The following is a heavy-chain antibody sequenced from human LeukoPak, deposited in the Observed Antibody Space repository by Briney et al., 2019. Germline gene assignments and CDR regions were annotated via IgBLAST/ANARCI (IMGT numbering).Heavy chain of an antibody. D-gene: IGHD2-2*01. CDR3: SRGGGCTRTSCYYPDY. CDR2: ISSSGSTI. CDR1: GFTFSPYE. J-gene: IGHJ4*02. Sequence: AGGSLRLSCAASGFTFSPYEMNWVRQAPGKGLEWVSYISSSGSTIYYADSVKGRFTISRDNAKESLYLQMNSLRDEDTAMYYCSRGGGCTRTSCYYPDYWGQGTLVTVSS. V-gene: IGHV3-48*03.